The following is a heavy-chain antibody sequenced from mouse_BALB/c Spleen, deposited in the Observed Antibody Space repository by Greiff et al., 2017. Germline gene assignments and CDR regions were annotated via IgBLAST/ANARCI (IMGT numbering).Heavy chain of an antibody. J-gene: IGHJ3*01. CDR3: AREDYGYSFAY. CDR2: ISYDGSN. CDR1: GYSITSGYY. Sequence: VQLKESGPGLVKPSQSLSLTCSVTGYSITSGYYWNWIRQFPGNKLEWMGYISYDGSNNYNPSLKNRISITRDTSKNQFFLKLNSVTTEDTATYYCAREDYGYSFAYWGQGTLVTVSA. V-gene: IGHV3-6*02. D-gene: IGHD1-2*01.